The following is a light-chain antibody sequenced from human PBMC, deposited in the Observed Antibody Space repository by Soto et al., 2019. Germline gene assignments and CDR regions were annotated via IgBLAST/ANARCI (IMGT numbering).Light chain of an antibody. V-gene: IGKV3-15*01. Sequence: DIVMTQHPATLSVSPGEGATFSCRASQSINTKIAWYQLKPGQAPRLLIYDASIRATGIPARFSGSGSGTDFTLTISRLEPEDFALYYCQQYGNSPLTFGGGTKVDI. J-gene: IGKJ4*01. CDR3: QQYGNSPLT. CDR1: QSINTK. CDR2: DAS.